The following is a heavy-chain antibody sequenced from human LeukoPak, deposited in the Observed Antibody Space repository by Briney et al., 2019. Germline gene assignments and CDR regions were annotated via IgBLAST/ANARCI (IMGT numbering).Heavy chain of an antibody. CDR1: GYTFTGYY. J-gene: IGHJ6*03. D-gene: IGHD3-10*01. CDR3: AKGGAVSSKSITMVRGTRRYYYYMDV. CDR2: INPNSGGT. Sequence: GASVKVSCKASGYTFTGYYMHWVRQAPGQGLEWMGWINPNSGGTNYAQKFQGRVTITRNTSISTAYMELSSLRSEDTAVYYCAKGGAVSSKSITMVRGTRRYYYYMDVWGKGTTVTISS. V-gene: IGHV1-2*02.